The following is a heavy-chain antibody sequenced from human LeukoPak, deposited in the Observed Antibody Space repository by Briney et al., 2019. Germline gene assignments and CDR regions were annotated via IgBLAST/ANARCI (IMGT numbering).Heavy chain of an antibody. CDR3: ARDLSAAGTIDY. CDR1: GFTFSSYA. D-gene: IGHD6-13*01. CDR2: ISYDGSNK. J-gene: IGHJ4*02. V-gene: IGHV3-30-3*01. Sequence: GGSLRLSCAASGFTFSSYAMHWVRQAPGKGLEGVAVISYDGSNKYYADSVKGRFTISRDNSKNTLYLQTNSLRAEDTAVYYCARDLSAAGTIDYWGQGTLVTVSS.